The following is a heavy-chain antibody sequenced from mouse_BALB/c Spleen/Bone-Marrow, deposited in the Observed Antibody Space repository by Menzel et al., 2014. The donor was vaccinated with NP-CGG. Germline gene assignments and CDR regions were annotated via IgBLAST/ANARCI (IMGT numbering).Heavy chain of an antibody. CDR1: GYSITSDYA. Sequence: VQRVESGPGLVKPSQSLSLTCTVTGYSITSDYAWNWIRQFPGNKLEWMGYISYSGSTSYNPSLKSRISITRDTSKNQFFLQLNSVTTEDTATYYCARDRAMDYWGQGTSVTVSS. V-gene: IGHV3-2*02. CDR2: ISYSGST. CDR3: ARDRAMDY. J-gene: IGHJ4*01.